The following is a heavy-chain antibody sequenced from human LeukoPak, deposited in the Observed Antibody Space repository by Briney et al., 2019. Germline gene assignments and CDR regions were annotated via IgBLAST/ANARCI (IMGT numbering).Heavy chain of an antibody. CDR1: GGSISSYY. J-gene: IGHJ4*02. V-gene: IGHV4-4*07. CDR2: IYTSGST. D-gene: IGHD2-15*01. CDR3: ARGALSGGSSRYFDY. Sequence: KPSETLSLTCTVSGGSISSYYWSWIRQPAGKGLEWIGRIYTSGSTNYNPSLKSRVTMSVGTSKNQFSLKLSSVTAADTAVYYCARGALSGGSSRYFDYWGQGTLVTVSS.